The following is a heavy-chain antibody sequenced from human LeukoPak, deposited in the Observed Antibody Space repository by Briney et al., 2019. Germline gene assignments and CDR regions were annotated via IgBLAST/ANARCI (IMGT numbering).Heavy chain of an antibody. CDR2: ITPFNGNT. Sequence: ASVKVSCKASGYTFTYRYLHWVRQAPGQALEWMGWITPFNGNTNYAQKFQDRVTITRDRSMSTAYMELSSLRSEDTAMYYCATGVAKAPRFDYWGQGTLVTVSS. J-gene: IGHJ4*02. CDR3: ATGVAKAPRFDY. CDR1: GYTFTYRY. V-gene: IGHV1-45*02. D-gene: IGHD6-13*01.